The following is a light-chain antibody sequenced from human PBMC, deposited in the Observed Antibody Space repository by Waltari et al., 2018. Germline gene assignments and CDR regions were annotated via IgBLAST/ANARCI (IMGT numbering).Light chain of an antibody. Sequence: DIQMTQSPSSLSASVGDRVTITRRASQTITNYLNWYQQIPGKAPKLLLYAASTLQSGVPSRFSGSGSGSDFTLTISSLQPEDFASYYCQQTYNTPWTFGQGTNVELK. CDR1: QTITNY. V-gene: IGKV1-39*01. CDR3: QQTYNTPWT. J-gene: IGKJ1*01. CDR2: AAS.